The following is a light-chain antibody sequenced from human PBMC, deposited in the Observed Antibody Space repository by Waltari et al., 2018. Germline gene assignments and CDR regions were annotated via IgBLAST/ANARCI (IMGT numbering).Light chain of an antibody. J-gene: IGLJ2*01. CDR3: SSYTSSSTYVV. CDR2: EVS. CDR1: SSDVGGYNY. Sequence: QSALTQPASVSGSPGQSITIXCTGTSSDVGGYNYVSWYQQHPGKAPKLMIYEVSNRPSGVSNRFSGSKSGNTASLTISGLQAEDEADYYCSSYTSSSTYVVFXGGTKLTVL. V-gene: IGLV2-14*01.